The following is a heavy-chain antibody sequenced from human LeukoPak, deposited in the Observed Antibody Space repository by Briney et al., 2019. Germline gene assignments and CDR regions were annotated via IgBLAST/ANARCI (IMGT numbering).Heavy chain of an antibody. CDR2: ISISDGT. J-gene: IGHJ4*02. CDR3: ARLRRHSSDWYADDY. V-gene: IGHV4-4*07. Sequence: SETLSLTCTVSGGSVSNYYWSWIRQSAGKGLEWIGRISISDGTNFNPSLKSRFSMSVDASRNQFSLKLTSVTAADTAVYYCARLRRHSSDWYADDYWGQGTLVTVSS. D-gene: IGHD6-19*01. CDR1: GGSVSNYY.